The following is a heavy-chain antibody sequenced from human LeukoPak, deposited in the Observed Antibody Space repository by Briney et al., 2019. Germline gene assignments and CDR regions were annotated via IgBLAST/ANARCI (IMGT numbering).Heavy chain of an antibody. Sequence: GSSVKVSCKASGGTFSSYAISWVRQAPGQGLEWMGGIIPIFGTANYAQKFQGRVTITADESTSTAYMELSSLRSEDTAVYYCARDRATVTTGGDAFDIWGQGTMVTVSS. CDR2: IIPIFGTA. D-gene: IGHD4-17*01. CDR1: GGTFSSYA. CDR3: ARDRATVTTGGDAFDI. V-gene: IGHV1-69*01. J-gene: IGHJ3*02.